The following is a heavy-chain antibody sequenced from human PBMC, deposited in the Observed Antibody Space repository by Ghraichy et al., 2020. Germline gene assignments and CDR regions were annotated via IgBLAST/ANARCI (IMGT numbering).Heavy chain of an antibody. J-gene: IGHJ4*02. V-gene: IGHV4-34*01. CDR2: INHSGST. CDR3: ASTPRHSSGWYGY. CDR1: GGSFSGYY. Sequence: LSLTCAVYGGSFSGYYWSWIRQPPGKGLEWIGEINHSGSTNYNPSLKSRVTISVDTSKNQFSLKLSSVTAADTAVYYCASTPRHSSGWYGYWGQGTLVTVSS. D-gene: IGHD6-19*01.